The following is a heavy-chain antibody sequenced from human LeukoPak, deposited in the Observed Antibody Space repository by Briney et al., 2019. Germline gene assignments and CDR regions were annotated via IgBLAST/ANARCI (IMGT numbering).Heavy chain of an antibody. CDR2: IYTSGST. CDR1: GGSISSYY. V-gene: IGHV4-4*07. D-gene: IGHD3-10*01. J-gene: IGHJ6*03. CDR3: ARDSGGSGSSTYYYYMDV. Sequence: SETLSLTCTVSGGSISSYYWSWIRQPAGKGLEWIGRIYTSGSTNYNPSLKSRVTISVDTSKNQFSLKLSSVTAADTAVYYCARDSGGSGSSTYYYYMDVWGKGTTVTISS.